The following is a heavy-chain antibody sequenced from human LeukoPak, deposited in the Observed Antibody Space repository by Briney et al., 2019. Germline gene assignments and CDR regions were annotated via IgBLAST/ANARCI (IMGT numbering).Heavy chain of an antibody. CDR3: ARDNYYGSGSYYSWWFDP. J-gene: IGHJ5*02. D-gene: IGHD3-10*01. Sequence: PGGSLRLSCAASGFTFSSFDMHWVRQPTGQGLEWVSTIGTASDTYYPGSVKGRFTISRDNSKNTLYLQMNSLRAEDTAVYYCARDNYYGSGSYYSWWFDPWGQGTLVTVSS. CDR2: IGTASDT. CDR1: GFTFSSFD. V-gene: IGHV3-13*01.